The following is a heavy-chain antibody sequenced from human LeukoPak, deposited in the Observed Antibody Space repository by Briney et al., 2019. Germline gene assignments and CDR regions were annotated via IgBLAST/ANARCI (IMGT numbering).Heavy chain of an antibody. Sequence: GASVKVSCKASGYTFTSYDINWVRQATGQGLEWMGWMNPNSGNAAYAQKFQVRVTMTRNTSISTAYMELSNLRSEDTAVYYCAREPIVGATRYWFDPWGQGTLVTVSS. CDR3: AREPIVGATRYWFDP. CDR2: MNPNSGNA. CDR1: GYTFTSYD. V-gene: IGHV1-8*01. D-gene: IGHD1-26*01. J-gene: IGHJ5*02.